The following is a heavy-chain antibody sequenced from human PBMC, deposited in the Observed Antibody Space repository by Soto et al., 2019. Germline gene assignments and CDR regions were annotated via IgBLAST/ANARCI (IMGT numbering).Heavy chain of an antibody. Sequence: QVQLVQSGAEVKKPGASVKVSCKASGYTFTSYYMHCVRQAPGQGLEWMEIINPSGGSTSYAQKFQGRVTMTRDTSTSTVYMELSSLRSEDTAVYYCASDGHSSYSSGWYYFDYWGQGPLVTVSS. CDR2: INPSGGST. V-gene: IGHV1-46*01. CDR3: ASDGHSSYSSGWYYFDY. J-gene: IGHJ4*02. CDR1: GYTFTSYY. D-gene: IGHD6-19*01.